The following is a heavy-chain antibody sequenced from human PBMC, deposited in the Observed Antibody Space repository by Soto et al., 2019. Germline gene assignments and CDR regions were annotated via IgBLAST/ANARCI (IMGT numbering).Heavy chain of an antibody. J-gene: IGHJ5*02. CDR2: IYYSGVT. Sequence: QVQLQESGPGLVKPSETLSLTCTLSGDPITSGGFYWTWIRQHPAKGLAWIGYIYYSGVTYYNPSLKRRATISVDTSKNQFSLNLSSVSAADTAMYYCARDLRGRRSGRFDPWGQGTLVTVSS. CDR1: GDPITSGGFY. D-gene: IGHD3-10*01. CDR3: ARDLRGRRSGRFDP. V-gene: IGHV4-31*03.